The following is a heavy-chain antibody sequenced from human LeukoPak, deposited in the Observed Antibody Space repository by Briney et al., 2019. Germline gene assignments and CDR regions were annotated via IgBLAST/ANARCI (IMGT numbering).Heavy chain of an antibody. CDR1: GFTFNTYS. Sequence: GGSLRLSCEASGFTFNTYSMNWARQAPGKGLEWVSSIDSSGGYMFYADSVKGRFIISRDNSKNTLYLQMNSLRAEDTAVYYCAKDATNFDYWGQGTLVTVSS. V-gene: IGHV3-21*04. CDR3: AKDATNFDY. J-gene: IGHJ4*02. CDR2: IDSSGGYM.